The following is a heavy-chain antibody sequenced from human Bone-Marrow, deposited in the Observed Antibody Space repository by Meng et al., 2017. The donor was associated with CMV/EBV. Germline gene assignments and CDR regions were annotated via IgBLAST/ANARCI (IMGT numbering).Heavy chain of an antibody. CDR2: ISGSGGST. V-gene: IGHV3-23*01. J-gene: IGHJ6*02. D-gene: IGHD2-2*01. CDR1: GFTFSSYA. CDR3: ASIMSPGYCSSTSCSVDYYYGMDV. Sequence: GESLKISYAASGFTFSSYAMSWVRQAPGKGLEWVSAISGSGGSTYYADSVKGRFTISRDNAKNSLYLQMNSLRAEDTAVYYCASIMSPGYCSSTSCSVDYYYGMDVWGQGTTVTVSS.